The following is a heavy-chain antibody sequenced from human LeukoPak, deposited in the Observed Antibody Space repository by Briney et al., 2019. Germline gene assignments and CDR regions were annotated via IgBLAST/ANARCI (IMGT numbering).Heavy chain of an antibody. CDR3: ARQMIAGATKSPFDY. V-gene: IGHV5-51*01. J-gene: IGHJ4*02. D-gene: IGHD1-26*01. CDR1: GYSFTTYW. CDR2: IYPGDSDT. Sequence: GESLKISCKGSGYSFTTYWIAWVRQMPEEGLEYMGIIYPGDSDTRYSPSFQGQVTISADKSINTAYLQWSSLKASDTAMYYCARQMIAGATKSPFDYWGQGTLVTVSS.